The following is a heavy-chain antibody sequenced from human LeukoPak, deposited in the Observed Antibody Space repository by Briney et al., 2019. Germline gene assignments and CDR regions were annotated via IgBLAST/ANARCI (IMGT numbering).Heavy chain of an antibody. CDR1: GFTFSSYS. V-gene: IGHV3-21*04. J-gene: IGHJ3*02. CDR2: ISSSSSYI. Sequence: GGSLRLSCAASGFTFSSYSMNWVRQAPGKGLEWVSSISSSSSYIYYADSVKGRFTISRDNAKNSLYLQMNSLRAEDTAVYYCAKVRYGDYSDAFDIWGQGTMVTVSS. D-gene: IGHD4-17*01. CDR3: AKVRYGDYSDAFDI.